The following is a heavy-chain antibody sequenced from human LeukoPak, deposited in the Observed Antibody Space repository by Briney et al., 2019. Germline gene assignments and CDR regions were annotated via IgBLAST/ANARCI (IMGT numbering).Heavy chain of an antibody. CDR2: IYYSGST. D-gene: IGHD6-19*01. CDR1: GGSISSSSYY. J-gene: IGHJ4*02. Sequence: PSETLSLTCTVSGGSISSSSYYWGWIRQPPGKGLEWIGSIYYSGSTYYNPSLKSRVTISVDTSKNQFSLKLSSVTAADTAVYYCARDLAVAGYFDYWGQGTLVTVSS. CDR3: ARDLAVAGYFDY. V-gene: IGHV4-39*07.